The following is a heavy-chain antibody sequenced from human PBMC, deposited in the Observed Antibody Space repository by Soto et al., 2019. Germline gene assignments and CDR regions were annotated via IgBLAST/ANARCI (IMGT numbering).Heavy chain of an antibody. Sequence: QVQLQQWGAGLLKPSETLSLTCAVYGGSFSGYYWSWIRQPPGKGLEWIGEINHSGPTNYNPSLKSGVTKSVDTSKNQFSLKLSSVTAAYTAVYYCARGGTNGLAYWGHASLMTVSS. J-gene: IGHJ4*01. CDR3: ARGGTNGLAY. D-gene: IGHD2-8*01. V-gene: IGHV4-34*01. CDR1: GGSFSGYY. CDR2: INHSGPT.